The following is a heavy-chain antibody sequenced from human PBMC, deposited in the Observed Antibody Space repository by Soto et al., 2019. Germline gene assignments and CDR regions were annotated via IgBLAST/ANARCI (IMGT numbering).Heavy chain of an antibody. CDR2: IDWDDDK. CDR3: AQITTLDFKGYYVDY. D-gene: IGHD3-9*01. Sequence: SGPTLVNPTQTLTLTCTFSGFSLSTSGMCVSWIRQPPGKALEWLALIDWDDDKYYSTSLKTRLTISKDTSKNQVVLTMTNMDPVDTATYYCAQITTLDFKGYYVDYWGPGILVTVSS. V-gene: IGHV2-70*13. J-gene: IGHJ4*02. CDR1: GFSLSTSGMC.